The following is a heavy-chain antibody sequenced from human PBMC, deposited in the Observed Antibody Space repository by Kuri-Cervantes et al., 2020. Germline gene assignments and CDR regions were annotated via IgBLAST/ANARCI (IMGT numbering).Heavy chain of an antibody. D-gene: IGHD3-10*01. V-gene: IGHV3-21*01. CDR2: IMSSSSYI. J-gene: IGHJ3*02. CDR1: GLTFSSYS. Sequence: GGSLSLACAASGLTFSSYSMNWVRQAPGKWLEWDSSIMSSSSYIYYADSVKGRFTISRDNAKNSLYLQMNSLRAEDTAVYYCERGDRGDDAFDIWGQGTMVTVSS. CDR3: ERGDRGDDAFDI.